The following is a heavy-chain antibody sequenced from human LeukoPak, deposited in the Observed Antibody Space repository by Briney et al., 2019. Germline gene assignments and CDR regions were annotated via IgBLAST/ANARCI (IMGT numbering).Heavy chain of an antibody. D-gene: IGHD3-3*02. CDR2: ISGSGTNT. Sequence: GGSLRLSCAASGFTFDDYGMSWVRQAPGQGLEWVSTISGSGTNTDYADSVKGRFTISRDNSKNTLYVQMNSLRAEDTAVYYCAKATSPVISRNLFDRWGQGTLVTVSS. J-gene: IGHJ5*02. CDR1: GFTFDDYG. CDR3: AKATSPVISRNLFDR. V-gene: IGHV3-23*01.